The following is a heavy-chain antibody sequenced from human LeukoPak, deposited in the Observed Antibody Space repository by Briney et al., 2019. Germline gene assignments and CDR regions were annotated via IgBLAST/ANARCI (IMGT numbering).Heavy chain of an antibody. CDR3: ARRYCSSTSCSHFDY. CDR1: GFTFSSYA. CDR2: ISSDGGSA. J-gene: IGHJ4*02. V-gene: IGHV3-64*01. Sequence: PGGSLRLSCAASGFTFSSYAMHWVRQAPGKGLEYVSAISSDGGSAYYANSVKGRFTISRDNSKNTLYLQMGSLRAEVMAVYYCARRYCSSTSCSHFDYWGQGTLVTVSS. D-gene: IGHD2-2*01.